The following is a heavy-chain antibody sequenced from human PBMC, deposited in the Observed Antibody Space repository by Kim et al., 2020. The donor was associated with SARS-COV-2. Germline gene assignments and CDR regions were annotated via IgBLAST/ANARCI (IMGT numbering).Heavy chain of an antibody. CDR2: ISSSSSTI. V-gene: IGHV3-48*02. CDR1: GFTFSSYS. D-gene: IGHD3-9*01. Sequence: GGSLRLSCAASGFTFSSYSMNWVRQAPGKGLEWVSYISSSSSTIYYADSVKGRFTISRDNAKNSLYLQMNSLRDEDTAVYYCARDHYDILTGYSNYYYYYGMDVWGQGTTVTVSS. CDR3: ARDHYDILTGYSNYYYYYGMDV. J-gene: IGHJ6*02.